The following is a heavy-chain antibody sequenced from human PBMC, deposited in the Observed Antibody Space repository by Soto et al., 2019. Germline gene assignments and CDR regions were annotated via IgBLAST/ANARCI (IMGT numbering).Heavy chain of an antibody. CDR1: GGSISIYY. CDR3: ARRPRYGDSYYFDY. CDR2: IYYSGST. J-gene: IGHJ4*02. Sequence: SETLSLTCTVSGGSISIYYWSWIRQPPGKGLEWIGYIYYSGSTYYNPSLKSRVTISVDTSKNQFSLKLSSVTAADTAVYYCARRPRYGDSYYFDYWGQGTLVTVSS. D-gene: IGHD4-17*01. V-gene: IGHV4-59*06.